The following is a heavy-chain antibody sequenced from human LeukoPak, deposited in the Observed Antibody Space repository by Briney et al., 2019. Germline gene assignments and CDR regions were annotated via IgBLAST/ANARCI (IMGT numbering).Heavy chain of an antibody. Sequence: PGGSLRLSCAASGLTFSSYWMSWVRQAPGKGLEWIGYIYYSGSTSYNPSLNSRVTISLDTSKNQFSLNLSSVTAADTAVYYCARRESSGFFDYWGQGTLVTVSS. CDR1: GLTFSSYW. V-gene: IGHV4-59*08. CDR2: IYYSGST. J-gene: IGHJ4*02. CDR3: ARRESSGFFDY. D-gene: IGHD6-19*01.